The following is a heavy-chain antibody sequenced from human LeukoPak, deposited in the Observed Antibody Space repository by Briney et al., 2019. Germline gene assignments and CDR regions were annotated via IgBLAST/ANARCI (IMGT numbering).Heavy chain of an antibody. V-gene: IGHV1-2*02. CDR1: GYTFTGYY. D-gene: IGHD3-3*01. CDR2: INPNSGGT. J-gene: IGHJ6*02. Sequence: ASVKVPCKASGYTFTGYYMHWVRQAPGQGLEWMGWINPNSGGTNYAQKFQGRVTMTGDTSISTAYMELSRLRSDDTAVYYCARSPRAVTIFGVARVDGMDVWGQGTLVTVSS. CDR3: ARSPRAVTIFGVARVDGMDV.